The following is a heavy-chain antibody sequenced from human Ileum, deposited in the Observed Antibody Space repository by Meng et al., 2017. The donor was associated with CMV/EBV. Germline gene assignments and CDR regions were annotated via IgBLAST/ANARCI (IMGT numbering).Heavy chain of an antibody. CDR1: DYPLSRRSHY. Sequence: QTQVQDSGPGIVQPAGTLSLTSTASDYPLSRRSHYCACIRQSPGKTLEYIGPMISSEIVDYNPSLKSRVTISLDSTQRHFSLRLTSVTAAGTTVYVFARDMTNNWFYYWGQGTLVTVSS. V-gene: IGHV4-39*07. CDR2: MISSEIV. CDR3: ARDMTNNWFYY. J-gene: IGHJ4*02. D-gene: IGHD1-1*01.